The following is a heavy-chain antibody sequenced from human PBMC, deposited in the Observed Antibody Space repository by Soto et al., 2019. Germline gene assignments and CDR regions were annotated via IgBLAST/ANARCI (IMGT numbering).Heavy chain of an antibody. J-gene: IGHJ4*02. D-gene: IGHD1-26*01. Sequence: QTGGSLRLSCAASGFTFDDYAMHWVRQAPGKGLEWVSGISWNSGSIGYADSVKGRFTISRDNAKNSLYLQMNSLRAEDTALYYCAKGWYSGSYYFDYWGQGTLVTVSS. CDR1: GFTFDDYA. CDR2: ISWNSGSI. V-gene: IGHV3-9*01. CDR3: AKGWYSGSYYFDY.